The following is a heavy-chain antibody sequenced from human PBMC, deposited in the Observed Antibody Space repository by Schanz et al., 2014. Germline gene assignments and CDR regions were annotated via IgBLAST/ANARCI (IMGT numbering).Heavy chain of an antibody. CDR2: IYQDGYDE. CDR1: EFTFNTYC. J-gene: IGHJ6*02. V-gene: IGHV3-7*01. D-gene: IGHD2-21*01. Sequence: EVLLVDSGGGVVQPGRSLRLSCAASEFTFNTYCMSWVRQAPGKGLEWLASIYQDGYDEYYVDSVEGRFTISRDNSKNTLYLQRNSLRAEDTAVYFCCRDWYVIPKRAFNLWGRGTTVTVSS. CDR3: CRDWYVIPKRAFNL.